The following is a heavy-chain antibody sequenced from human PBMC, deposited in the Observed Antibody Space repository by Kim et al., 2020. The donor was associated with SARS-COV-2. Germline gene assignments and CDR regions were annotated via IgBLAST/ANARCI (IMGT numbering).Heavy chain of an antibody. CDR1: GFPFKNFG. J-gene: IGHJ4*02. CDR3: ARGSSGWHYSY. D-gene: IGHD4-4*01. Sequence: GGSLRLSCAASGFPFKNFGLAWVRQAPGKGLEWVSSVRTSGGNTNYADSVKGRFTISRDNSKNTVYLQMNSLRAEDTAIYFCARGSSGWHYSYWGQGTLVTVSS. V-gene: IGHV3-23*01. CDR2: VRTSGGNT.